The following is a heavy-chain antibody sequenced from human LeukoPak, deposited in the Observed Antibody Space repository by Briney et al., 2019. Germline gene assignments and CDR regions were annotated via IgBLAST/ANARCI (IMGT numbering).Heavy chain of an antibody. D-gene: IGHD2-15*01. V-gene: IGHV4-4*02. Sequence: PSETLSLTCAVSGGSISRSDWWSWVRQPPGKGLEWIGEIYHSGSSKYNPSLKSRVTISVDKSKNQFSLQLTSVTAADTAVYYCARGVVAARNFDYWGQGTLVTVSS. J-gene: IGHJ4*02. CDR1: GGSISRSDW. CDR3: ARGVVAARNFDY. CDR2: IYHSGSS.